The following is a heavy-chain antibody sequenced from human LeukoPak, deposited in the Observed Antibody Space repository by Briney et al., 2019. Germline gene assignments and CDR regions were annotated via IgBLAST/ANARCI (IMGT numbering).Heavy chain of an antibody. CDR1: GFTSSSYA. V-gene: IGHV3-30-3*01. CDR2: ISYDGSGK. D-gene: IGHD3-16*01. J-gene: IGHJ4*02. CDR3: AKEGLGGDFDY. Sequence: PGRSLRLSCAASGFTSSSYAMHWVRQAPGKGLEWVAVISYDGSGKFYPDSVKGRFTISRDDSRNTLYLQMNSLRPEDTALYHCAKEGLGGDFDYWGQGTLVTVSS.